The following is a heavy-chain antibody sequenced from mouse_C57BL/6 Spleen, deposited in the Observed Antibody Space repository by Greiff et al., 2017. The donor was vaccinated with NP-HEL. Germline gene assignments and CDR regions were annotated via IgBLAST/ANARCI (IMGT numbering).Heavy chain of an antibody. Sequence: VQLQQSGPELVKPGASVKISCKASGYSFTDYNMNWVKQSNGKSLEWIGVINPNYGTTSYNQKFKGKATLTVDQSSSTAYMQLNILTSEDSAVYYCARCLTTVVAKGFDVWGTGTTVTVSS. V-gene: IGHV1-39*01. CDR2: INPNYGTT. J-gene: IGHJ1*03. CDR3: ARCLTTVVAKGFDV. CDR1: GYSFTDYN. D-gene: IGHD1-1*01.